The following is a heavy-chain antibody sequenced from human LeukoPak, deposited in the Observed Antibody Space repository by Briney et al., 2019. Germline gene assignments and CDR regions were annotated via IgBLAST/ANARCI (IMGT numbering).Heavy chain of an antibody. CDR2: IYHSGST. CDR3: ARVRGYGERYYYYGMDV. D-gene: IGHD5-18*01. CDR1: GGSISSSNW. V-gene: IGHV4-4*02. Sequence: SETLSLTCAVSGGSISSSNWWSWVRQPPGKGLGWIGEIYHSGSTNYNPSLKSRVTISVDKSKNQFSLKLSSVTAADTAVYYCARVRGYGERYYYYGMDVWGKGTTVTVSS. J-gene: IGHJ6*04.